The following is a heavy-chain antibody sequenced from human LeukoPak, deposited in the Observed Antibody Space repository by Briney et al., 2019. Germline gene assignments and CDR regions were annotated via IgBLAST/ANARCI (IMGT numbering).Heavy chain of an antibody. D-gene: IGHD6-19*01. CDR2: IYYTEST. CDR3: ARLKGYSSGWYPSYYFDY. CDR1: SGSISSSY. Sequence: SEPLSLTCTVSSGSISSSYCSWIRHPPGKGLERIRYIYYTESTNYNPSLQSRVTISVDTSKNQFSLKLSSVTAADTAVYYCARLKGYSSGWYPSYYFDYWGQGTLVTVSS. J-gene: IGHJ4*02. V-gene: IGHV4-59*08.